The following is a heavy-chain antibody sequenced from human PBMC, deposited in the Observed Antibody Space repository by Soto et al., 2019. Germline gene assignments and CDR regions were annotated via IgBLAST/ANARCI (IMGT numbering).Heavy chain of an antibody. D-gene: IGHD2-2*02. CDR2: ISAYNGNT. CDR3: ARSPAVGDCSSTSCYIAAADYYYYYGMDV. V-gene: IGHV1-18*04. Sequence: ASVKVSCKASGYTFTSYGISWVRQAPGKGLEWMGWISAYNGNTNYGQKLQGRVTMTTDTSTSTAYMELRSLRCDDTAVYYCARSPAVGDCSSTSCYIAAADYYYYYGMDVWGQGTTVTVSS. J-gene: IGHJ6*02. CDR1: GYTFTSYG.